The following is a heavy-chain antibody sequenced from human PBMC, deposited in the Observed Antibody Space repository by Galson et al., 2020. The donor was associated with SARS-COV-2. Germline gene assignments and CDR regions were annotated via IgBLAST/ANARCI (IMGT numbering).Heavy chain of an antibody. Sequence: GESLKISCKASGYTFTSYYMHWVRQAPGQGLEWMGIINPSGCSTSYAQKFQGRVTMTRDTSTSTVYMELSSLRSEDTAVYYCARDPTVTTHLGDYLYYYYGMDVWGQGTTVTVSS. CDR2: INPSGCST. D-gene: IGHD4-4*01. V-gene: IGHV1-46*01. CDR1: GYTFTSYY. J-gene: IGHJ6*02. CDR3: ARDPTVTTHLGDYLYYYYGMDV.